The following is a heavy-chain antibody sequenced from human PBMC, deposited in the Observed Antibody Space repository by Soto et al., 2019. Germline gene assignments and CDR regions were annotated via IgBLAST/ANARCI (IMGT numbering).Heavy chain of an antibody. CDR3: ATTQWLVPGHDAFDI. CDR1: GYDFTTHW. CDR2: IWPAYSEV. J-gene: IGHJ3*02. V-gene: IGHV5-51*01. Sequence: GESLKISCKGSGYDFTTHWIGWVRQMPGKGPEWMGVIWPAYSEVKYLPSFQGQVTISRDNSKNTLYLQMNSLRAEDTAVYYCATTQWLVPGHDAFDIWGQGTKVTVSS. D-gene: IGHD6-19*01.